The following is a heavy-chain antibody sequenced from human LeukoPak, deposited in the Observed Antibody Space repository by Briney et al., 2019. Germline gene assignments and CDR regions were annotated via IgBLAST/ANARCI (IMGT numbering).Heavy chain of an antibody. CDR2: ISGSSKCI. CDR1: GFTFSDYY. Sequence: GGSLRLSCAASGFTFSDYYMSWIRQAPGKGLEWVSYISGSSKCINYADSVKGRFTISRDNAKNSLYLQMNSLRAEDTAVYYCARGNRPPDYWGQGTLVTVSS. CDR3: ARGNRPPDY. V-gene: IGHV3-11*06. J-gene: IGHJ4*02.